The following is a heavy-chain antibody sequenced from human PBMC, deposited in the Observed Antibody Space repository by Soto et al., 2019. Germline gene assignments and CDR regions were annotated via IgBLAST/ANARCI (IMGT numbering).Heavy chain of an antibody. Sequence: PGGSVRLSCAASGFTFSAYTMHWVRQAPGKGLEWVSYISNSGSSIWYADSVKGRFTISRDNVKNSLYLQMNSLRAEDTAVYYCARDYLWAFDIWGQGTMVTVSS. CDR1: GFTFSAYT. V-gene: IGHV3-48*01. CDR3: ARDYLWAFDI. CDR2: ISNSGSSI. J-gene: IGHJ3*02.